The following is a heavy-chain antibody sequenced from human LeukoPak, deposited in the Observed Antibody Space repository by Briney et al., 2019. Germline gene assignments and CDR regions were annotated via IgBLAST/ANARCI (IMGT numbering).Heavy chain of an antibody. CDR1: RFTFSSYS. D-gene: IGHD3-22*01. CDR2: ISSSSSYI. V-gene: IGHV3-21*01. J-gene: IGHJ4*02. CDR3: ARPKGRYYYDSSGYYTFDY. Sequence: GGSLRLSCAASRFTFSSYSMNWVRQAPGKGLEWVSSISSSSSYIYYADSVKGRFTISRDNAKNSLYLQMNSLRAEDTAVYYCARPKGRYYYDSSGYYTFDYWGQGTLVTVSS.